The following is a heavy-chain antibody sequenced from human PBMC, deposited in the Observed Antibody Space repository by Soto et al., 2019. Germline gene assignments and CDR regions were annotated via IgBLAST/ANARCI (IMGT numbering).Heavy chain of an antibody. V-gene: IGHV1-69*12. Sequence: QVQLVQSGAAVKKPGSSVKVSCKASGGTFSSYAISWVRQAPGQGLEWMGGIIPIFGTANYAQKFQGRVTITADESTSTAYMELSSLRSEDTAVYYCARGDTIFGVVTPDAFDIWGQGTMVTVSS. J-gene: IGHJ3*02. CDR3: ARGDTIFGVVTPDAFDI. D-gene: IGHD3-3*01. CDR1: GGTFSSYA. CDR2: IIPIFGTA.